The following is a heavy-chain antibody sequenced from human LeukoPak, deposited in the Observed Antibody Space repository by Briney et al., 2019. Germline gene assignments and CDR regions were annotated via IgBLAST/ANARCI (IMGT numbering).Heavy chain of an antibody. CDR3: ARSYYYGSGRYFDY. CDR2: ISTNGGNT. Sequence: GGSLRLSCAASGFTFSNYAMHWVRQAPGKRLEYVSAISTNGGNTYYTNSVKDRFTISRDNSKNTLFLQMGSLRAEDMAVYYCARSYYYGSGRYFDYWGQGILVTVSS. V-gene: IGHV3-64*01. CDR1: GFTFSNYA. D-gene: IGHD3-10*01. J-gene: IGHJ4*02.